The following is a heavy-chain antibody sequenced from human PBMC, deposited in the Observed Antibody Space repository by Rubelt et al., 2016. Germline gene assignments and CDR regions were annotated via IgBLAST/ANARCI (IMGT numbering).Heavy chain of an antibody. CDR1: GFTFSSYG. V-gene: IGHV3-33*01. D-gene: IGHD1-1*01. Sequence: QVQLVESGGGVVQPGRSLRLSCAASGFTFSSYGMHWVRQAPGKGLEWVAIIWYDGSNKYYADSVKGRFTISRDNSKNTLYMQMNSLRAEDTAVYYGARDSGGSTVIESDDYWGQGTLVTVSS. CDR3: ARDSGGSTVIESDDY. CDR2: IWYDGSNK. J-gene: IGHJ4*02.